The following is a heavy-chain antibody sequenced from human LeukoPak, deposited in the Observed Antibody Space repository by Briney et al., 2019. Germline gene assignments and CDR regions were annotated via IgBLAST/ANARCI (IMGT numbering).Heavy chain of an antibody. J-gene: IGHJ5*02. V-gene: IGHV4-4*02. Sequence: TETLSLTCAVSGGSISGSNWWSWVRQPPGKGLEWIGEIYHSGSTNYNPSLKSRVTISVDKSKNQFSLKLSSVTAADTAVYYCARDQYYYDSSGYYEGSHWFDPWGQGTLVTVSS. CDR2: IYHSGST. CDR1: GGSISGSNW. D-gene: IGHD3-22*01. CDR3: ARDQYYYDSSGYYEGSHWFDP.